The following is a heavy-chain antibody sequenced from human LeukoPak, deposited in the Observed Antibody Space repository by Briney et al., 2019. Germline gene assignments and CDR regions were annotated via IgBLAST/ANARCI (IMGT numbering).Heavy chain of an antibody. D-gene: IGHD2-15*01. CDR1: GYTFTSYD. J-gene: IGHJ4*02. Sequence: ASVKVSCKASGYTFTSYDINWVRQDTGQGLEWMGWMNPNSGNTDYAQKFQGRVTTTRNTSISTAYMELSSLRSEDTAVYYCARGFGNCSGGSCYYGFDYWGQGTLVTVSS. CDR2: MNPNSGNT. V-gene: IGHV1-8*01. CDR3: ARGFGNCSGGSCYYGFDY.